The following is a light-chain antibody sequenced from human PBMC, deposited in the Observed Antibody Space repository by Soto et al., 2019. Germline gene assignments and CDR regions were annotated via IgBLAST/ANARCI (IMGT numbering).Light chain of an antibody. V-gene: IGLV2-14*01. Sequence: QSALTQPASVSGSPGQSITISCTGTSSDAGGYNYVSWYQQHPGKAPKLMIYDVSNRPSGVSNRFSGSKSGNTASLTISGLQAEDEADYYCSSYTSSSTLEVFGGGTKLTVI. CDR1: SSDAGGYNY. J-gene: IGLJ2*01. CDR3: SSYTSSSTLEV. CDR2: DVS.